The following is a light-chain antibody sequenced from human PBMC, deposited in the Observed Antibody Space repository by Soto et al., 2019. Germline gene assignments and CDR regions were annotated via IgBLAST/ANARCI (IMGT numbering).Light chain of an antibody. CDR3: QQYGSSGT. CDR1: QSVSTK. V-gene: IGKV3-20*01. CDR2: GAS. J-gene: IGKJ1*01. Sequence: EIVLTQSPATLSLSPGERATLSCRASQSVSTKVAWYQQKPGQAPSLLIYGASSRATGIPDRFSGSGSGTDFTLTISRLEPEDFAVYYCQQYGSSGTFGQGTKVDIK.